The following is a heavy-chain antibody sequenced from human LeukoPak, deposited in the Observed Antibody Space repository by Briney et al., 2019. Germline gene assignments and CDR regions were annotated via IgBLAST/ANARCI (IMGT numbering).Heavy chain of an antibody. J-gene: IGHJ6*02. Sequence: GRSLRLSCAASGFTFSSYGMHWGGQSPGKGLEWVAVISYDGSNKYYADSVKGRFTISRDNSKNTLYLQMNSLRAEDTAVYYCAKVAGGYYGMDVWGQGTTVTVSS. D-gene: IGHD3-10*01. CDR3: AKVAGGYYGMDV. CDR1: GFTFSSYG. V-gene: IGHV3-30*18. CDR2: ISYDGSNK.